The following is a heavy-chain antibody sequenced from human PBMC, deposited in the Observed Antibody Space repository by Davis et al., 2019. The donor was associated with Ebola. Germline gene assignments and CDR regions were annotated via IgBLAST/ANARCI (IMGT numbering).Heavy chain of an antibody. CDR3: SKGRSIFGVVNDFDY. V-gene: IGHV3-23*01. CDR2: ISRSGGST. Sequence: PGGSLRLSCATSGFTFSSYAMSWVRQAPGKGLEWVSTISRSGGSTYYADSVKGRFTISRDNSKNTLYLQMNSLRAEDTAVYYCSKGRSIFGVVNDFDYWGQGTLVTVSS. D-gene: IGHD3-3*01. J-gene: IGHJ4*02. CDR1: GFTFSSYA.